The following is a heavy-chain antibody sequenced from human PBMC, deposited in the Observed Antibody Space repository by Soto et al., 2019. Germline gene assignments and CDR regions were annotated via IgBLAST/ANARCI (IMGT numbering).Heavy chain of an antibody. J-gene: IGHJ4*02. CDR2: INHSGST. D-gene: IGHD5-18*01. CDR1: GGSFSDYY. CDR3: ARAETTMALYDFDY. Sequence: QVQLQQWGAGLLKPSETLSLTCAVYGGSFSDYYWSWIRQPPGKGLEWIGEINHSGSTNYNPSLKRRVTISVDTSKNHFSLNLSSATAADTAVYYCARAETTMALYDFDYWGQGTLVTVSS. V-gene: IGHV4-34*01.